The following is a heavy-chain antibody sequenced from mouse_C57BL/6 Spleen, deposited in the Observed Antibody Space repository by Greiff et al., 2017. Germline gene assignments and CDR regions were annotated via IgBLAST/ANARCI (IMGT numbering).Heavy chain of an antibody. CDR1: GYTFTSYW. CDR3: ARRAY. V-gene: IGHV1-50*01. Sequence: QVQLQQPGAELVKPGASVKLSCKASGYTFTSYWMQWVKQRPGQGLEWIGEIDPSDSYTNDNQKFKGKATLTVDTSASTAYMQLSSLTSEDSAVYYCARRAYWGQGTLVTVSA. CDR2: IDPSDSYT. J-gene: IGHJ3*01.